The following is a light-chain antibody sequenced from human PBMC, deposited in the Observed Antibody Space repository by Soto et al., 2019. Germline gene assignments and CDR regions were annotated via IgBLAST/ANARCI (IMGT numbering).Light chain of an antibody. Sequence: DIQMTQSPSTLSASVGDRVTITCRASQSISSWLAWYQQKPGKAPKLLIYDASSLESGVQSRFSGSGSGTEFTLTITNLQPDDFATYYYQQYNSYPWTFGQGNKVEIK. CDR2: DAS. CDR1: QSISSW. V-gene: IGKV1-5*01. CDR3: QQYNSYPWT. J-gene: IGKJ1*01.